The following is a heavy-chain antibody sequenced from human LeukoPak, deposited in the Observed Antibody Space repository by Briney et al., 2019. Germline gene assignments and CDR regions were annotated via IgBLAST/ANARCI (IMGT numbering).Heavy chain of an antibody. CDR2: INPSGGST. Sequence: ASVKVSCKASGYTFTSYYMHWVRQAPGQGLEWMGIINPSGGSTSYAQKFQGRVTMTRDTSTSTVYMELSSLRSEDTAVYYCARDGRVAGTGENWFDPWGPGTLVTVSS. V-gene: IGHV1-46*01. CDR1: GYTFTSYY. J-gene: IGHJ5*02. CDR3: ARDGRVAGTGENWFDP. D-gene: IGHD6-19*01.